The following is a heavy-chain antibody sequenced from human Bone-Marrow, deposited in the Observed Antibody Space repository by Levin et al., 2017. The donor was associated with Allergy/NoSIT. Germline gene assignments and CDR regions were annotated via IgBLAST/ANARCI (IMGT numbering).Heavy chain of an antibody. CDR3: ARDLQATDKSGWGRLYDC. D-gene: IGHD6-19*01. V-gene: IGHV3-48*02. Sequence: RAGGSLRLSCVASGFAFSTYAMNWVRQAPGKGLELISYISTSSGTYYADSVKGRFTISRDNVKNSLYLQMNSLRDEDTALYYCARDLQATDKSGWGRLYDCWGQGTLVTVSS. CDR1: GFAFSTYA. CDR2: ISTSSGT. J-gene: IGHJ4*02.